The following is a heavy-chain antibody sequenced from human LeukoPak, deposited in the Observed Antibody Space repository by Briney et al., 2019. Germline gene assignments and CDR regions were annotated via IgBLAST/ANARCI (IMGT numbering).Heavy chain of an antibody. CDR2: IIPIFGTS. Sequence: SVKVSCKTSGGIITNYAISWVRQAPGQGLEWVGVIIPIFGTSNYTQKFQGRVTITADKSTNTAYMELSSLRSEDTAVYYCARVAAAIPRWYFDLWGRGTLVTVSS. CDR3: ARVAAAIPRWYFDL. J-gene: IGHJ2*01. D-gene: IGHD2-2*01. V-gene: IGHV1-69*06. CDR1: GGIITNYA.